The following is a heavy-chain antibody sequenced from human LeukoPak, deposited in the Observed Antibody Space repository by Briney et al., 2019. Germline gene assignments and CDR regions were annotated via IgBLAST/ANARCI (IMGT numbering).Heavy chain of an antibody. Sequence: ASVKVSCKASGYTFTSYGISWVRQAPGQGLEWMGWISAYNGNTNYAQKLQGRVTMTTDTSTSTAYMELRSLRSDDTAVYYCARGGVYDILTGYLSPYYYYYMDVWGKGTTVTISS. CDR2: ISAYNGNT. CDR1: GYTFTSYG. D-gene: IGHD3-9*01. CDR3: ARGGVYDILTGYLSPYYYYYMDV. J-gene: IGHJ6*03. V-gene: IGHV1-18*01.